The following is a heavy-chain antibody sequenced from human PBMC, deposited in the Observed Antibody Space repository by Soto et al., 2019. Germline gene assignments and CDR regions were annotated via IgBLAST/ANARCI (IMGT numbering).Heavy chain of an antibody. Sequence: SETLSLTCTVSGASINDYYWSWIRQTPGKGLEWVGFMYYSETTKYNPSLKGRVNMSLDSSKNQVSLNLTSVTAADTAVYYCARGYSHYAHWGRGTLVTVSS. J-gene: IGHJ4*02. CDR3: ARGYSHYAH. CDR2: MYYSETT. V-gene: IGHV4-59*01. D-gene: IGHD4-4*01. CDR1: GASINDYY.